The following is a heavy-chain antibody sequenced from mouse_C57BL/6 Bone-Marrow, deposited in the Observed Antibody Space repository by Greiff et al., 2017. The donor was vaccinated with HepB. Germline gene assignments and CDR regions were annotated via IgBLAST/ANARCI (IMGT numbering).Heavy chain of an antibody. CDR2: INYDGSST. D-gene: IGHD2-2*01. V-gene: IGHV5-16*01. J-gene: IGHJ3*01. Sequence: EVMLVESEGGLVQPGSSMKLSCTASGFTFSDYYMAWVRQVPEKGLEWVAIINYDGSSTYYLDSLKSRFIISRDNAKSILYLQMSSLKSEDTATYYCARDDGYDGFDYWGQGTLVTVSA. CDR1: GFTFSDYY. CDR3: ARDDGYDGFDY.